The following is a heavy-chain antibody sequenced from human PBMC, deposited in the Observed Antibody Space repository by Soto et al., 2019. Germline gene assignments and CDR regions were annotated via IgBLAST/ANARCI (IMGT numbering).Heavy chain of an antibody. V-gene: IGHV1-18*04. J-gene: IGHJ5*02. CDR2: ISAYNGNT. CDR1: GSTFPSYG. D-gene: IGHD5-18*01. CDR3: ARGGNSYDLNWFDP. Sequence: ASVKVSCKASGSTFPSYGISWVRQDPGQGLEWMGWISAYNGNTNYAQKLQGRVTMTTDTSTGTAYMELRSLRSDDTAVYYCARGGNSYDLNWFDPWRQGNRVTVSS.